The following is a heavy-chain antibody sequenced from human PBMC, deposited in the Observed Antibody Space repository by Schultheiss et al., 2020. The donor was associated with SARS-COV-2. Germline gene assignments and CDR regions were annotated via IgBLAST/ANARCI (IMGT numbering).Heavy chain of an antibody. CDR2: INSDGSTI. CDR1: GFTFDDYA. J-gene: IGHJ4*02. D-gene: IGHD4-17*01. V-gene: IGHV3-74*01. Sequence: GGSLRLSCAASGFTFDDYAMHWVRQAPGKGLVWVSRINSDGSTIGYAVSVKGRFTISRDNAKNTLYLQMNSLKTEDTAVYYCTTALHDYGVFSPGFLGYFDYWGQGTLVTVSS. CDR3: TTALHDYGVFSPGFLGYFDY.